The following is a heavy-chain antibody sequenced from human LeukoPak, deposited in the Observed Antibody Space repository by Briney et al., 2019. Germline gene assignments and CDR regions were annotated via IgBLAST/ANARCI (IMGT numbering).Heavy chain of an antibody. Sequence: SETLSLTCAVYGGSFSGYYWSWIRQPPGKGLEWIGEINHSGSTNYNPSLKSRVTISVDTSKNQFSLKMSSVTAADTAVYYCARDSVASGSYWIDYWGQGTLVTVSS. D-gene: IGHD1-26*01. CDR1: GGSFSGYY. CDR3: ARDSVASGSYWIDY. J-gene: IGHJ4*02. V-gene: IGHV4-34*01. CDR2: INHSGST.